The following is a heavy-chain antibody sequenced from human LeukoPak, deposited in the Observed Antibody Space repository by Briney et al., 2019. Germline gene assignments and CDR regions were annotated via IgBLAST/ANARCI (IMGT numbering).Heavy chain of an antibody. CDR3: ATVRRNNDPMYYFDY. Sequence: GASVKVSCKVSGYTLTELSMHWVRQAPGKGLEWMGGFDPEDGETIYAQKFQGRVTMTEYTSTDAAYMELSSLRSEDTAVYYCATVRRNNDPMYYFDYWGQGTLVTVSS. V-gene: IGHV1-24*01. J-gene: IGHJ4*02. CDR1: GYTLTELS. D-gene: IGHD1/OR15-1a*01. CDR2: FDPEDGET.